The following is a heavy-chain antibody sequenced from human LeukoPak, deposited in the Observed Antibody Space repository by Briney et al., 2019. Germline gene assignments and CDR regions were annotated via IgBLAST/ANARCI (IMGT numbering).Heavy chain of an antibody. CDR1: GGSFSGFY. J-gene: IGHJ5*02. D-gene: IGHD2-2*01. Sequence: SETLSLTCAVYGGSFSGFYWSWIRQPPGKGLEWIGEINHSGGTNYNPSLKSRVTISADTSKNQFSLELRSVTAADTAVYYCATGLGAVVPAAIVSSWFDPWGQGTLVTVSS. CDR3: ATGLGAVVPAAIVSSWFDP. V-gene: IGHV4-34*01. CDR2: INHSGGT.